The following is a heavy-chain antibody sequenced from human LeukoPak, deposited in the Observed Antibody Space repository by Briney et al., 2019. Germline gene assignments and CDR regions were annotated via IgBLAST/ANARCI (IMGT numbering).Heavy chain of an antibody. CDR2: IIPILRSA. Sequence: GASVKVSCKASVGSFNSHSVSWVRQAPGQGLEWMGAIIPILRSANYAQKFQGRVTITADESTSTAYMELSSLRSEDTAVYYCARMRPGLNYFDYWGQGTLVTVSS. CDR3: ARMRPGLNYFDY. J-gene: IGHJ4*02. V-gene: IGHV1-69*10. D-gene: IGHD3/OR15-3a*01. CDR1: VGSFNSHS.